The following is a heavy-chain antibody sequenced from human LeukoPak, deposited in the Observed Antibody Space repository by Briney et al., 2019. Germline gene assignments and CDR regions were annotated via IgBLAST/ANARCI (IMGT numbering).Heavy chain of an antibody. J-gene: IGHJ4*02. CDR1: GFTFDDYA. V-gene: IGHV3-9*01. CDR2: ISWNSGSI. Sequence: GRSLRLSCAASGFTFDDYAMHWVRQAPGKGLEWVSGISWNSGSIGYADSVKGRFTISRDNAKNSLYLQMNSLRAEDTALYYCAKDLDDELPGIAVADTFFDYWGQGTLVTVSS. CDR3: AKDLDDELPGIAVADTFFDY. D-gene: IGHD6-19*01.